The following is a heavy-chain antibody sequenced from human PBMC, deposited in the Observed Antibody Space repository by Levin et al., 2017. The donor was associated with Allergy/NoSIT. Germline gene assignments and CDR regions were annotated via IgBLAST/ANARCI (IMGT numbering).Heavy chain of an antibody. CDR1: GGSISSSSYY. V-gene: IGHV4-39*01. Sequence: SQTLSLTCTVSGGSISSSSYYWGWIRQPPGKGLEWIGSIYYSGSTYYNPSLKSRVTVSLDTSKNQFSLKLSSVTAADTAVYYCARRSLDRGARYWYFDLWGRGTLVTVSS. CDR2: IYYSGST. D-gene: IGHD4-17*01. CDR3: ARRSLDRGARYWYFDL. J-gene: IGHJ2*01.